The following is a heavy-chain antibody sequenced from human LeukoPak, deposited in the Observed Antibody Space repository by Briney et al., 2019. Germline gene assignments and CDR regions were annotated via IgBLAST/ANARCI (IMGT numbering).Heavy chain of an antibody. CDR1: GGSISSHY. D-gene: IGHD3-10*01. J-gene: IGHJ4*02. V-gene: IGHV4-59*11. CDR2: FYYSGST. Sequence: SETLPLTCTVSGGSISSHYWSWIRQPPGKGLEWMGYFYYSGSTNYNPSLKSRVTISVDTSKNQFSLKLSSVTAADTAVYYCARFSGVTFDYWGQGTLVTVSS. CDR3: ARFSGVTFDY.